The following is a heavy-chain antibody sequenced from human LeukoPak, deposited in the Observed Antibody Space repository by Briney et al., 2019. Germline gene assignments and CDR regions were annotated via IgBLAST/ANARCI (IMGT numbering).Heavy chain of an antibody. J-gene: IGHJ6*03. Sequence: GASVKVSCKASGYTFSDYYTHWVRQAPGQGLEWMGWMNPKSGGTKYAQKFQGRVTMTRDTSLSTAYMELRRLRSDDTAVYYCARAPITIFEGPKDSMDVWGKRTTVTVSS. V-gene: IGHV1-2*02. CDR1: GYTFSDYY. D-gene: IGHD3-3*01. CDR3: ARAPITIFEGPKDSMDV. CDR2: MNPKSGGT.